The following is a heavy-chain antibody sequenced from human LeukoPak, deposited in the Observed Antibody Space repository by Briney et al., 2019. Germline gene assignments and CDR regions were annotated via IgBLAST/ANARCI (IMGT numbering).Heavy chain of an antibody. J-gene: IGHJ4*02. V-gene: IGHV3-7*01. CDR1: GFTLSTYW. CDR2: IRPTGSET. CDR3: GRVGYEVAVDL. Sequence: GGSLRLSCADSGFTLSTYWVTWVRQAPGKGLEFLANIRPTGSETYYVDPVKGRFTISRDNAKNLVYLQMNSLRAEDTAVYYCGRVGYEVAVDLWGQGTLVTVSS. D-gene: IGHD2-15*01.